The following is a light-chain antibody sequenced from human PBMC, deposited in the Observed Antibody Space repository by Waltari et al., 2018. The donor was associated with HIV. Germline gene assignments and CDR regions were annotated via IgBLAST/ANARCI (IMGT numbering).Light chain of an antibody. CDR1: SSNIGSNP. V-gene: IGLV1-44*01. Sequence: QSVLTQPPSASGTPGQRVTMSCSGSSSNIGSNPVNWYQQLPGTAPKLLMYSNNQRPSGVPDRFSGSKSGTSASLAISGLQSEDEADYYCAAWDDSLNGVIFGGGTKLTVL. J-gene: IGLJ2*01. CDR3: AAWDDSLNGVI. CDR2: SNN.